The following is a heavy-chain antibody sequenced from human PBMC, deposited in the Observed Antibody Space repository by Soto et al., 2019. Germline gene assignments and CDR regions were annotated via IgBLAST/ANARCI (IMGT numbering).Heavy chain of an antibody. Sequence: SVKVSCKASGGTFSSYAISWVRQAPGQGLEWMGGIIPIFGTANYAQKFQGRVTITADESTSTAYMELSSLRSEDTAVYYCARRRGYSYGPFYYWGQGTLVTVSS. CDR2: IIPIFGTA. V-gene: IGHV1-69*13. CDR3: ARRRGYSYGPFYY. CDR1: GGTFSSYA. J-gene: IGHJ4*02. D-gene: IGHD5-18*01.